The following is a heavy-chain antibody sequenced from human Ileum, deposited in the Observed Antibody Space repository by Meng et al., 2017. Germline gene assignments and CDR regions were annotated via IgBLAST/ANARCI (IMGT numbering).Heavy chain of an antibody. CDR1: GFPFSFYA. Sequence: EVELVQCGGGLVESGGSLRLSCAASGFPFSFYAMGWVRQAPGQGLELVSAISASGDSTYYADSVKGRFTVSRDNSKYTLYLQMESLRAEDTAMYYCAFNFWGQGTLVTVSS. V-gene: IGHV3-23*04. CDR2: ISASGDST. J-gene: IGHJ4*02. CDR3: AFNF.